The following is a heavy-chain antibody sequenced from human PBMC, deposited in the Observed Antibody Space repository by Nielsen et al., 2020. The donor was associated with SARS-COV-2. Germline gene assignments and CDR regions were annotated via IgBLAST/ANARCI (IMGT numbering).Heavy chain of an antibody. V-gene: IGHV3-15*01. Sequence: GESLKISCAASGFTFSNAWMSWVRQAPGKGLEWVGRIKSKTDGGTTDYAAPVKGRFTISRDDSKNTLYLQMNSLKTEDTAVYYCKCSSGWTFGWTGYYFDYWGQGTLVTVSS. J-gene: IGHJ4*02. CDR1: GFTFSNAW. D-gene: IGHD6-19*01. CDR2: IKSKTDGGTT. CDR3: KCSSGWTFGWTGYYFDY.